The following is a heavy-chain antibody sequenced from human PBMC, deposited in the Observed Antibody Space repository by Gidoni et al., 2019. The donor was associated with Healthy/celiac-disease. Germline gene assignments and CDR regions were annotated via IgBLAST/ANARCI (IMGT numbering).Heavy chain of an antibody. CDR3: ARTIVATRGDAFDI. Sequence: EVQLVESGGGLVQPGGSLRLSCAASGFTVSSNYMSWVRQAPGQGLEGFSVIYSGGSTYYADSVKGRFTISRDNSKNTLYLQMNSRRAEDTAVYYCARTIVATRGDAFDIWGQGTMVTVSA. V-gene: IGHV3-66*02. CDR2: IYSGGST. D-gene: IGHD5-12*01. CDR1: GFTVSSNY. J-gene: IGHJ3*02.